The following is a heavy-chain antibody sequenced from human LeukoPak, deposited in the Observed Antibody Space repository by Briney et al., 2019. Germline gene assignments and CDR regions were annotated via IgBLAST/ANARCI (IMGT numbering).Heavy chain of an antibody. J-gene: IGHJ4*02. CDR2: ISSSGDTI. D-gene: IGHD1-26*01. CDR3: ARGGTYLFY. CDR1: GFTFSSYE. V-gene: IGHV3-48*03. Sequence: PGGALRLSCAAPGFTFSSYEMNWVCQAPGKGLEWVSYISSSGDTIYYADSVKGRFTISRDNAKNSLSLQMNSLRAEDTAVYYCARGGTYLFYCGQGTLVTVSS.